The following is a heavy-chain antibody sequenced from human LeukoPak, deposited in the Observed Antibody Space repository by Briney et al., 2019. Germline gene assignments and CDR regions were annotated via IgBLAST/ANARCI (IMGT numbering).Heavy chain of an antibody. CDR2: ISAYNGNT. CDR3: ARWPDIYGDYGRNAFDI. CDR1: GYTFTSYG. J-gene: IGHJ3*02. D-gene: IGHD4-17*01. V-gene: IGHV1-18*01. Sequence: ASVKVSCKASGYTFTSYGISWVRQAPGQGLEWMGWISAYNGNTNYAQKFQGRVTISADESTSTAYMELSSLRSEDTAVYYCARWPDIYGDYGRNAFDIWGQGTMVTVSS.